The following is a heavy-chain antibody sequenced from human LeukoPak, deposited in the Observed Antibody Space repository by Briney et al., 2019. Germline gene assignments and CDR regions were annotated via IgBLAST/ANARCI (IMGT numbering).Heavy chain of an antibody. Sequence: PGGSLRLSCAASGFTFSSYAVHWVRQAPGKGLEYVSAISSNGGSTYYANSVKGRFTISRDNSKNTLYLQMGSLRAEDMAVYYCAREIKDDFWSGQTYFDYWGQGTLVTVSS. CDR1: GFTFSSYA. CDR2: ISSNGGST. CDR3: AREIKDDFWSGQTYFDY. D-gene: IGHD3-3*01. J-gene: IGHJ4*02. V-gene: IGHV3-64*01.